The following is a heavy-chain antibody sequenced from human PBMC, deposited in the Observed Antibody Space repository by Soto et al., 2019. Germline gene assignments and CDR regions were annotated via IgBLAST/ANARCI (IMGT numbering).Heavy chain of an antibody. Sequence: EASVKVSCKASGYTFTSYGISWVRQAPGQGLEWMGWISAYNGNTNYAQKLQGRVTMTTDTSTSTAYMELRSLRSDDTAVYYCARFMITMVRGVIIASNWFDPWGQGTLVTVSS. CDR3: ARFMITMVRGVIIASNWFDP. CDR1: GYTFTSYG. V-gene: IGHV1-18*01. D-gene: IGHD3-10*01. CDR2: ISAYNGNT. J-gene: IGHJ5*02.